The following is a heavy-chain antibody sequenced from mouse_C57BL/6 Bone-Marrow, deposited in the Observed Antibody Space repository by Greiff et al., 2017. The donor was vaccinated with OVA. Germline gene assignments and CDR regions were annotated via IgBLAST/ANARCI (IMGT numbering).Heavy chain of an antibody. V-gene: IGHV14-4*01. Sequence: VQLQQSGAELVRPGASVKLSCTASGFNIKDDYMHWVKQRPEQGLEWIGWIDPETGDTEYDSKFQGKATITADTSSNTAYLQLSSLTSEDTAVYYCTTPFYYYDTHWYFDVWGTGTTVTVSS. D-gene: IGHD1-1*01. CDR3: TTPFYYYDTHWYFDV. CDR2: IDPETGDT. J-gene: IGHJ1*03. CDR1: GFNIKDDY.